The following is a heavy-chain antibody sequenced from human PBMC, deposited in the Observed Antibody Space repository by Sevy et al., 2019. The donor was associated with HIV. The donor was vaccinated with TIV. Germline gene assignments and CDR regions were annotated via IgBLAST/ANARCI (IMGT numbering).Heavy chain of an antibody. D-gene: IGHD4-17*01. CDR3: ARTTVTTRYFDY. Sequence: ASVKVSCKASGGTFSSYAISWVRQAPGQGLEWMGGINPIFGTANYAQKFQGRVTITADESTSTAYMELSSLRSEDTAVYYCARTTVTTRYFDYWGQGTLVTVSS. V-gene: IGHV1-69*01. CDR1: GGTFSSYA. J-gene: IGHJ4*02. CDR2: INPIFGTA.